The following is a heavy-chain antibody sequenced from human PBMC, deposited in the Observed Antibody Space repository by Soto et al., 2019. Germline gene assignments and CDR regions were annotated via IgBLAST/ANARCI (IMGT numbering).Heavy chain of an antibody. V-gene: IGHV4-59*01. Sequence: SETLSLTCSVSGGSISSYYWSWIRQPPGKGLEWIGYIYYSGSTNYNPSLKSRVTISVDTSKNQFSLKLSSVTAADTAVYYCARDSVRFLEWSPSDYYYYGMDVWGQGTTVTVSS. CDR3: ARDSVRFLEWSPSDYYYYGMDV. J-gene: IGHJ6*02. CDR1: GGSISSYY. CDR2: IYYSGST. D-gene: IGHD3-3*01.